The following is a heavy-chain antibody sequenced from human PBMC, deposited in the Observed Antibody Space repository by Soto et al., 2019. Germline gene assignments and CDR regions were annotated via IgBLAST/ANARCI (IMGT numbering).Heavy chain of an antibody. CDR1: GFSLSTSGMC. CDR3: VRDSDSLYYYYYGMDV. Sequence: SGPTLVNPTQTLTLTCTFSGFSLSTSGMCVSWIRQPPGKALEWLARIDWDDDKYYSTSLKTRLTISKDTSKNQVVLTMTNMDPVDTATYYCVRDSDSLYYYYYGMDVWGQGTTVTVSS. D-gene: IGHD2-15*01. J-gene: IGHJ6*02. CDR2: IDWDDDK. V-gene: IGHV2-70*11.